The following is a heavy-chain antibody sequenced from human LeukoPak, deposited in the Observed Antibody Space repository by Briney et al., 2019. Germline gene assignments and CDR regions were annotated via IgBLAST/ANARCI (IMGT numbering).Heavy chain of an antibody. V-gene: IGHV3-74*01. J-gene: IGHJ4*02. Sequence: EGSLRLSCAASGFTFSSYWMNWVRQAPGKGLVWVSRIASDGSSTTYADSVKGRFSISRDNAKNTLYLQMNSLRVEDTAVYYCARGRPHGNDYWGQGTLVTVSS. CDR3: ARGRPHGNDY. CDR2: IASDGSST. CDR1: GFTFSSYW. D-gene: IGHD4-23*01.